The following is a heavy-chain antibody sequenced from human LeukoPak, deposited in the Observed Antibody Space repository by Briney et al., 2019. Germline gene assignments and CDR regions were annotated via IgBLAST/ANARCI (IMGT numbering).Heavy chain of an antibody. CDR2: MSSDGNAM. Sequence: GGSLRLSCAASGFTFTAYLIHWVRQAPGKGLEWVAVMSSDGNAMFYADSVKGRFTISRDNSKNTLYLQMNSLRAEDTAVYYCVRESEYYFDHSASFDYWGEGALVTVSS. J-gene: IGHJ4*02. CDR1: GFTFTAYL. CDR3: VRESEYYFDHSASFDY. D-gene: IGHD3-22*01. V-gene: IGHV3-30-3*01.